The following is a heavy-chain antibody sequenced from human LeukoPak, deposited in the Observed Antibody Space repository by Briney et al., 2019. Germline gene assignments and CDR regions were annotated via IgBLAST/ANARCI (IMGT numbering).Heavy chain of an antibody. J-gene: IGHJ4*02. CDR1: GFSFSIYA. CDR3: AKDWGF. Sequence: GGSLRLSCAASGFSFSIYAMNWVRQAPGKGLEWVSAISNTGRTSYADSVKGRLTISRDNSKNNLYLQMDNLTAEDTAIYYCAKDWGFWGQGTLVTVSS. V-gene: IGHV3-23*01. CDR2: ISNTGRT. D-gene: IGHD7-27*01.